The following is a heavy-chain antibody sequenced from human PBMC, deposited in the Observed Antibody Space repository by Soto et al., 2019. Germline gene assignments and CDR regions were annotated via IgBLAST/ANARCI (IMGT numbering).Heavy chain of an antibody. CDR3: ARDGTTVTRGYYYYYGMDV. D-gene: IGHD4-4*01. V-gene: IGHV3-33*01. CDR2: IWYDGSNK. Sequence: SGGSLRLSCAASGFTFSSYGMHWVRQAPGKGLEWVAVIWYDGSNKYYADSVKGRFTISRDNSKNTLYLQMNSLRAEDTAVYYCARDGTTVTRGYYYYYGMDVWGQGTTVTVSS. CDR1: GFTFSSYG. J-gene: IGHJ6*02.